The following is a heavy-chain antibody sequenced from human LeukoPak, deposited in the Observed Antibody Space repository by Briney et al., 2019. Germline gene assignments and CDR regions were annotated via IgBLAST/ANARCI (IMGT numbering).Heavy chain of an antibody. D-gene: IGHD3-22*01. J-gene: IGHJ5*02. V-gene: IGHV4-34*01. Sequence: SETLSLTCAVYGGSFSGYYWSWIRQPPGKGLEWIGEINHSGSTNYNPSLKSRVTISVDTSKNQFSLKLSSVTAADTAVYYCARGSGDSSGSTGWFDPWGQGTLVTVSP. CDR3: ARGSGDSSGSTGWFDP. CDR2: INHSGST. CDR1: GGSFSGYY.